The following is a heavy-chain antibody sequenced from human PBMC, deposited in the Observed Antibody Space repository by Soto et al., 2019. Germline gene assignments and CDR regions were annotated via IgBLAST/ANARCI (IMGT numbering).Heavy chain of an antibody. CDR3: AIDKITGLFDY. CDR1: GGSISSGGYY. J-gene: IGHJ4*02. CDR2: IYYSGST. D-gene: IGHD2-8*02. V-gene: IGHV4-31*03. Sequence: PSDTLSLTCTVSGGSISSGGYYWSWIRQHPGKGLEWIGYIYYSGSTYYNPSLKSRVTISVDTSKNQFSLKLTSVTAADTAVYYCAIDKITGLFDYWGQGTLVTVSS.